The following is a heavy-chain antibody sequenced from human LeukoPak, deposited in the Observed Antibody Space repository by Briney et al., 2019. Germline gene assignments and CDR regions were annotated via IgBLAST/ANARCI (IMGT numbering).Heavy chain of an antibody. CDR2: ISWNSGSI. CDR3: AKDHSSNYYDSSGYYFDY. J-gene: IGHJ4*02. V-gene: IGHV3-9*01. CDR1: GFTFDDYA. D-gene: IGHD3-22*01. Sequence: GRSLRLSCAASGFTFDDYAMHWVRQAPGKGLEWVSGISWNSGSIGYADSVKGRFTISRDNAKNSLYLQMNSLRAEDTALYYCAKDHSSNYYDSSGYYFDYWGQGTLVTVSS.